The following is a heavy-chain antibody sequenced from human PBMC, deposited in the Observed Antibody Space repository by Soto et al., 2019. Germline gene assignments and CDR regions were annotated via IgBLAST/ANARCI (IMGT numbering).Heavy chain of an antibody. V-gene: IGHV3-72*01. CDR2: TRNKAYTYTT. CDR1: GFTFSDHY. Sequence: GGSLRLSCAASGFTFSDHYMDWVRQAPGKGLEWVGRTRNKAYTYTTEYAASVKGRFTISRDDSKNSLYLQMNSLKTEDTAVYYCTRGPYSSGWYDWFDPWGQGTLVTVSS. J-gene: IGHJ5*02. CDR3: TRGPYSSGWYDWFDP. D-gene: IGHD6-19*01.